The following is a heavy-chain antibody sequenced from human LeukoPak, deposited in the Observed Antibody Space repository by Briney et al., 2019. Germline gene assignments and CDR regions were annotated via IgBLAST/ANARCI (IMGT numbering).Heavy chain of an antibody. CDR2: IYYSGTS. J-gene: IGHJ4*02. V-gene: IGHV4-31*01. CDR1: GGSITSGGFY. Sequence: SETLSLTCTASGGSITSGGFYWSWIRQHPGRGLEWVGNIYYSGTSYYNPSIKSLVTMSVGTSKNQSSLNLSSVAAADTAVYCCARDDGSGNFYYYFDDWGQGTLVTVSS. CDR3: ARDDGSGNFYYYFDD. D-gene: IGHD3-10*01.